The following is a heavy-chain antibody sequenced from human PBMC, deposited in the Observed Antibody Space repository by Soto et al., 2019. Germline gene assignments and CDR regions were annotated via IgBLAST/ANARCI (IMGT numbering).Heavy chain of an antibody. CDR3: ARGVATIGP. V-gene: IGHV4-59*01. J-gene: IGHJ5*02. D-gene: IGHD5-12*01. CDR2: IYYSGST. Sequence: SETLSLTCTVSGDSISSYYWTWIRQPPGKGLEWIGYIYYSGSTNYNPSLKSRVTISVDTSKNQFSLKLTSVTAADTAVCYCARGVATIGPWGQGTLVTVYS. CDR1: GDSISSYY.